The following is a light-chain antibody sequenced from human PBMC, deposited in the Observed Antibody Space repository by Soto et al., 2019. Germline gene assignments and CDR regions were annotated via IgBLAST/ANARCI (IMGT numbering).Light chain of an antibody. Sequence: EIVLTQSPATLSLSPGERATLSCRASQSFISSYLAWYQQKPGQAPRLLIYDASNRATGIPGRFSGRGSGTDFTLTISSLEPEDFAVYYCQQRSSWPLTFGQGTKVDI. CDR2: DAS. CDR3: QQRSSWPLT. CDR1: QSFISSY. J-gene: IGKJ1*01. V-gene: IGKV3-11*01.